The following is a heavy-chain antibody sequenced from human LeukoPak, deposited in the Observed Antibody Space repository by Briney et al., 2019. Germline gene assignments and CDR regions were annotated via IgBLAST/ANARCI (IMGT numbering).Heavy chain of an antibody. J-gene: IGHJ4*02. CDR2: INHSGST. Sequence: PSETLSLTCAVYGGSFSGYYWSWIRQPPGKGLEWIGEINHSGSTNYNPSLKSRVTISVDTSKNQFSLKLSSVTAADTAVYYCARGQYITGTTSYWGQGTLVTVSS. V-gene: IGHV4-34*01. D-gene: IGHD1-20*01. CDR1: GGSFSGYY. CDR3: ARGQYITGTTSY.